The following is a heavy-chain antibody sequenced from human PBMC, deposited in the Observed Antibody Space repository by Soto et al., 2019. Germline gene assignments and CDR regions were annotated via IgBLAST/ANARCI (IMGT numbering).Heavy chain of an antibody. V-gene: IGHV1-46*01. CDR1: GYTFTSYY. D-gene: IGHD2-2*01. J-gene: IGHJ4*02. CDR2: INPSGGST. CDR3: ARDGRGYCSSTSCLSSPFDY. Sequence: QVQLVQSGAEVKKPGASVKVSCKASGYTFTSYYMHWVRLAPGQGLEWMGIINPSGGSTSYAQKFQGRVTMTRDTSTSTVYMELSSLRSEDTAVYYCARDGRGYCSSTSCLSSPFDYWGQGTLVTVSS.